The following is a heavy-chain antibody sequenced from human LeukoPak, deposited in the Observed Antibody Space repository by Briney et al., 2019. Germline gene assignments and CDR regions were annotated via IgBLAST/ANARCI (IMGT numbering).Heavy chain of an antibody. D-gene: IGHD3-9*01. CDR1: EFDFDDYW. Sequence: GESLKISCKGPEFDFDDYWIGWVRQVPGRGLEWVGIVYPAGSYIHYSPSFQGRVSISVDRSVSTAYLQWTSLKASDSGIYFCARRKYFDTYLDPWGQGTLVTVSS. J-gene: IGHJ5*02. V-gene: IGHV5-51*01. CDR2: VYPAGSYI. CDR3: ARRKYFDTYLDP.